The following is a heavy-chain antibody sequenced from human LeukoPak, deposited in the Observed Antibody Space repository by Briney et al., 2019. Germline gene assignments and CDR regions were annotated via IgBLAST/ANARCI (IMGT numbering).Heavy chain of an antibody. CDR3: ARETYYYGSGSYYIQYYFDY. V-gene: IGHV4-34*01. D-gene: IGHD3-10*01. Sequence: SETLSLTCAVYGGSFSGYYWSWIRQPPGKGLEWIGEINHSGSTNYNPSLKSRVTISVDTSKNQFSLKLSSVTAADTAVYYCARETYYYGSGSYYIQYYFDYWGQGTLVTVSS. J-gene: IGHJ4*02. CDR1: GGSFSGYY. CDR2: INHSGST.